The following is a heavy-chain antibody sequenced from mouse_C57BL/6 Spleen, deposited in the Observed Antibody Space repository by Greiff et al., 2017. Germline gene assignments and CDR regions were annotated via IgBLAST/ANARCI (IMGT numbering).Heavy chain of an antibody. D-gene: IGHD2-1*01. CDR3: AREGGNPYAMDY. V-gene: IGHV1-64*01. J-gene: IGHJ4*01. Sequence: QVQLQQPGAELVKPGASVKLSCKASGYTFTSYWMHWVKQRPGQGLEWIGMIHPKSGSTNYNEKFKSKATLTVDKSSSTAYMQLSSLTSEDSAVYYCAREGGNPYAMDYWGQGTSVTVSS. CDR1: GYTFTSYW. CDR2: IHPKSGST.